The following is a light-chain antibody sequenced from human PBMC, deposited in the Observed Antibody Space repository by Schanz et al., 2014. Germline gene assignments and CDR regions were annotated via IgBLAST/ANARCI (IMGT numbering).Light chain of an antibody. Sequence: ALTEKREMGGSPGQSVTISCTGTSGDVGEYNYVSWFQPSPVPSPPLMIYDVSTLPLGVPDRFSGSKSGITASLTISGLQAEDEADYYCCSYAGGYTWFFGGGTKLTVL. V-gene: IGLV2-11*01. J-gene: IGLJ2*01. CDR3: CSYAGGYTWF. CDR1: SGDVGEYNY. CDR2: DVS.